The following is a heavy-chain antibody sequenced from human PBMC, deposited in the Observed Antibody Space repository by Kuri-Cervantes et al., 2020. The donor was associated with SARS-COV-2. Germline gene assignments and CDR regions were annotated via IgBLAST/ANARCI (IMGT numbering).Heavy chain of an antibody. Sequence: GSLRLSCTVSGGSISSYYWGWIRQPPGKGLEWIGSIYYSGSTYYNPSLKSRVTISVDTSKNQFSLKLSSVTAADTAVYYCAREGRTAAGTWSYYYYYYMDVWGKGTTVTVSS. CDR1: GGSISSYY. D-gene: IGHD6-13*01. CDR3: AREGRTAAGTWSYYYYYYMDV. CDR2: IYYSGST. V-gene: IGHV4-39*07. J-gene: IGHJ6*03.